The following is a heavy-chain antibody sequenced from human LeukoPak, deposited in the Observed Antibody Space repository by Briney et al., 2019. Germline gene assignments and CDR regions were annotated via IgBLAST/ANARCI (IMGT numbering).Heavy chain of an antibody. CDR3: ARLANQLQEGDSYYYMDV. J-gene: IGHJ6*03. D-gene: IGHD2-2*01. Sequence: GESLKISCKGSGYSFTNYWIDWVRQLPGKGLEWMGIIYPGDSDTRYSPSFQGQVTISADKSISTAYLQWSSLKASDTAMYYCARLANQLQEGDSYYYMDVWGKGTTVTVSS. CDR2: IYPGDSDT. V-gene: IGHV5-51*01. CDR1: GYSFTNYW.